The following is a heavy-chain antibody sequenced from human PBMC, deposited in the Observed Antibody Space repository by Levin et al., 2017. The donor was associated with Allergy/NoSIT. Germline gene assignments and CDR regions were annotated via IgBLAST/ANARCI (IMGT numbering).Heavy chain of an antibody. V-gene: IGHV4-30-2*01. Sequence: PSETLSLTCAVSGGSISSGGYSWSWIRQPPGKGLEWIGYIYHSGSTYYNPSLKSRVTISVDRSKNQFSLKLSSVTAADTAVYYCARGRGDGYNYDWYFDLWGRGTLVTVSS. CDR1: GGSISSGGYS. D-gene: IGHD5-24*01. CDR3: ARGRGDGYNYDWYFDL. CDR2: IYHSGST. J-gene: IGHJ2*01.